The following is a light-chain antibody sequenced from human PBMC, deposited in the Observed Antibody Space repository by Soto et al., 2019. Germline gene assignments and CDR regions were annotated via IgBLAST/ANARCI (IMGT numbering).Light chain of an antibody. CDR3: QVWDSSSDHWV. Sequence: SYELTQPPSVSVAPGKTARITCGGNDIGSGSVQWYQQRPGQAPVLVIYYDTYRPSGIPERFSGSNSGNTATLTISRVEAGDEADYYCQVWDSSSDHWVFGGGTKVTVL. J-gene: IGLJ3*02. V-gene: IGLV3-21*04. CDR1: DIGSGS. CDR2: YDT.